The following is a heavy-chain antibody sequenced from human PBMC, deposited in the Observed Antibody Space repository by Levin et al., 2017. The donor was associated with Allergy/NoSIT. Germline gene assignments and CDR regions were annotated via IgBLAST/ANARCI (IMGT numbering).Heavy chain of an antibody. Sequence: AGGSLRLSCAASGFTFSSYGMHWVRQAPGKGLEWVAVISYDGSNKYYADSVKGRFTISRDNSKNTLYLQMNSLRAEDTAVYYCAKDRRIAVAGRGYYYYGMDVWGQGTTVTVSS. CDR1: GFTFSSYG. V-gene: IGHV3-30*18. J-gene: IGHJ6*02. CDR2: ISYDGSNK. CDR3: AKDRRIAVAGRGYYYYGMDV. D-gene: IGHD6-19*01.